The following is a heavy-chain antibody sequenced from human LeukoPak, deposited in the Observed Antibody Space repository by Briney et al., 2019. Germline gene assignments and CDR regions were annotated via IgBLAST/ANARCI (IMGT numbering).Heavy chain of an antibody. Sequence: GGSLRLSCAASGFTFSGYEMNWVRQAPGKGLEWVSYISSSGSTIYYADSVKGRFTISRDNAKNSLYLQMNSLRAEDTAVYYCARGREMATPFDYWGQGTLVTVSS. CDR2: ISSSGSTI. CDR3: ARGREMATPFDY. CDR1: GFTFSGYE. J-gene: IGHJ4*02. V-gene: IGHV3-48*03. D-gene: IGHD5-24*01.